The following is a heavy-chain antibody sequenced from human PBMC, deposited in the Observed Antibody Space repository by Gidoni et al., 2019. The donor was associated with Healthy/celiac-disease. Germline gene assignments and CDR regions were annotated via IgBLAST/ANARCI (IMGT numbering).Heavy chain of an antibody. Sequence: EVQLVESGGGLIQPGGSLRLSCAASGFTVSSNYMSWVRQAPGKGLEWVSVIYSGGSTYYADSVKGRFTISRDNSKNTLYLQMNSLRAEDTAVYYCARAGLRYSRGTWYFDLWGRGTLVTVSS. V-gene: IGHV3-53*01. CDR3: ARAGLRYSRGTWYFDL. D-gene: IGHD2-15*01. CDR2: IYSGGST. CDR1: GFTVSSNY. J-gene: IGHJ2*01.